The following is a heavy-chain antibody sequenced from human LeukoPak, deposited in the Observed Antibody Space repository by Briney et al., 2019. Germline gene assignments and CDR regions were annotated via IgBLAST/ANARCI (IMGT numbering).Heavy chain of an antibody. CDR2: ISSSGSTI. CDR3: ARHHYYGSGSFDY. D-gene: IGHD3-10*01. CDR1: GFIFSSYW. J-gene: IGHJ4*02. V-gene: IGHV3-48*04. Sequence: GGSLRLSCAASGFIFSSYWMHWVRQAPGKGLVWVSYISSSGSTIYYADSVKGRFTISRDNAKNSLYLQMNSLRAEDTAVYYCARHHYYGSGSFDYWGQGTLVTVSS.